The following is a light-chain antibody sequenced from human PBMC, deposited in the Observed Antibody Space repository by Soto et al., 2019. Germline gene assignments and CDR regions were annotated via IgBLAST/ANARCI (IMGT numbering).Light chain of an antibody. Sequence: VLTQSPGTLSLSPGESATLSCRASQRGGSSYLAWYQQKPGQAPRLLIYGAFSRSTGIPDSFSGSGSGTVCSLTRSRLEPEDFAVYSCQQYGNAPWTFGQGTKVEIK. CDR3: QQYGNAPWT. CDR2: GAF. V-gene: IGKV3-20*01. CDR1: QRGGSSY. J-gene: IGKJ1*01.